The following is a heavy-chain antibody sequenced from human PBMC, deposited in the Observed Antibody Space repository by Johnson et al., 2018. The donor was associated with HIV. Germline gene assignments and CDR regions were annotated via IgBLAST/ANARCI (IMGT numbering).Heavy chain of an antibody. Sequence: QVQLVESGGGVVQPGGSLRLSCAASGFTFSSYGMHWVRQAPGKGLEWVAFIRYDGSNKYYADSVKGRFTISRDNSKNTLYLQMNSLRAEDTAVYYCAKLIPDSGSRRTGPAREAFDIWGQGTMVTVSS. J-gene: IGHJ3*02. CDR1: GFTFSSYG. CDR3: AKLIPDSGSRRTGPAREAFDI. CDR2: IRYDGSNK. V-gene: IGHV3-30*02. D-gene: IGHD1-26*01.